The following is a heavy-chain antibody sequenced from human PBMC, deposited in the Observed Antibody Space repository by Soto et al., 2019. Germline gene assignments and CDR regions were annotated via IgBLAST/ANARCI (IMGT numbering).Heavy chain of an antibody. CDR1: GDSISNSRFY. CDR3: ARDYFDSSDYTTNWFDP. V-gene: IGHV4-39*01. Sequence: PSETLSLTCSVSGDSISNSRFYWAWIRQPPGEGLEWIGSIYHTGNAYYNPSLKSRDTIFVDTSKNQFSLKLTSVTAADTALYYCARDYFDSSDYTTNWFDPWGQGTLVTVSS. J-gene: IGHJ5*02. D-gene: IGHD3-22*01. CDR2: IYHTGNA.